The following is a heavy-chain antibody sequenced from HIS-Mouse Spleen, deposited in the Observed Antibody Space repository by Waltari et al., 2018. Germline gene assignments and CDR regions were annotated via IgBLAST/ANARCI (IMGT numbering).Heavy chain of an antibody. Sequence: QVTLRESGPALVKPTQTLTLTCTFSGFSLSTSGMCVSWIRQPPGKSLEWLARIDWEDDKYYSTYLKTRLTISKDTSKNQVVLTMTNMDPVDTATYYCARIAEGYTSGWYAFDYWGQGTLVTVSS. CDR1: GFSLSTSGMC. CDR3: ARIAEGYTSGWYAFDY. V-gene: IGHV2-70*15. D-gene: IGHD6-19*01. J-gene: IGHJ4*02. CDR2: IDWEDDK.